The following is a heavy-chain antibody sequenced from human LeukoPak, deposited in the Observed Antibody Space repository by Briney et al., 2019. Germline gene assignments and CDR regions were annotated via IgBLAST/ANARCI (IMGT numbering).Heavy chain of an antibody. J-gene: IGHJ4*02. V-gene: IGHV1-69*13. CDR1: GGTFSSYA. Sequence: SVKVSCKASGGTFSSYAISWVRQAPGQGLEGMGGIIPIFGTANYAQKFQGRVTITADESTSTAYMELSSLRSEDTAVYYCARDKGGGSWDNFDYWGQGPLVTVSS. CDR2: IIPIFGTA. CDR3: ARDKGGGSWDNFDY. D-gene: IGHD2-15*01.